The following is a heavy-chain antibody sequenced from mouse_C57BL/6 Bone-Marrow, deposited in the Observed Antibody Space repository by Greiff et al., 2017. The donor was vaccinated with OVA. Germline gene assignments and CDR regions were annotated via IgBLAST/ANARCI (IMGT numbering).Heavy chain of an antibody. Sequence: QVQLKQPGAELVMPGASVKLSCKASGYTFTSYWMHWVKQRPGQGLEWIGEIDPSDSYTNYNQKFKGKSTLTVDKSSSTAYMQLSSLTSEDSAVYYCARGGYYDYYAMDYWGQGTSVTVSS. CDR2: IDPSDSYT. CDR3: ARGGYYDYYAMDY. J-gene: IGHJ4*01. V-gene: IGHV1-69*01. D-gene: IGHD2-3*01. CDR1: GYTFTSYW.